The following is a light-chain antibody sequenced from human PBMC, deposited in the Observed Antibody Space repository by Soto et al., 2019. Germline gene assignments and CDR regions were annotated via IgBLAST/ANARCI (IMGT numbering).Light chain of an antibody. CDR1: SSDIGGFNY. Sequence: QSALTQPASVSGSPGQSITVSCTGTSSDIGGFNYVSWYQQHPGKAPRLMLYDVTNRPSGVSNRFSGSKSGNTASLTISGLRAEDEADYYCSSYRRGSTYVFGTGTKATVL. V-gene: IGLV2-14*01. CDR3: SSYRRGSTYV. CDR2: DVT. J-gene: IGLJ1*01.